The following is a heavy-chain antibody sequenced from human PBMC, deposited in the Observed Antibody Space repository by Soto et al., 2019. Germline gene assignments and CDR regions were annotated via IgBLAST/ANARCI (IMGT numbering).Heavy chain of an antibody. Sequence: SIKLASAASGYTFNSSAMHWVCKAPGKGLEWVAVISYDGSNKYYADSVKGRFTISRDNSKNTLYLQMNSLRAEDTAVYYCARALEVLVVVAATNWFDPWGQGTLVTVSS. D-gene: IGHD2-15*01. J-gene: IGHJ5*02. CDR1: GYTFNSSA. V-gene: IGHV3-30-3*01. CDR2: ISYDGSNK. CDR3: ARALEVLVVVAATNWFDP.